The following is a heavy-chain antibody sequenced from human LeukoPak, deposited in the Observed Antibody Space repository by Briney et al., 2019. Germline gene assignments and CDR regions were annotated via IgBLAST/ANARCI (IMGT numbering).Heavy chain of an antibody. J-gene: IGHJ5*02. CDR3: ARGGCSPGSCYGWFDP. CDR2: ISPYNGNT. CDR1: GYTFTNYY. Sequence: ASVKVSCKASGYTFTNYYIHWVRQAPGQGLEWMGWISPYNGNTNYVQKLQGRVTLTTDTSTSTAYMELRSLRFDDTAVYYCARGGCSPGSCYGWFDPWGQGTLVTVSS. V-gene: IGHV1-18*04. D-gene: IGHD2-15*01.